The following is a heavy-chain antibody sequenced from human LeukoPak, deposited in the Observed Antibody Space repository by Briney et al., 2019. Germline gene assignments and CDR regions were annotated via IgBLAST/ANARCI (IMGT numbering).Heavy chain of an antibody. CDR1: GFSLSTSGVG. Sequence: NESGPTLVNPTQTLTLTCTFSGFSLSTSGVGVGWIRQPPGKALEWLALIYWNDDKRYSPSLKSRLAITKDTSKNQVVLTMTNMDPVDTATYYCARSPWELLLVWFDPWGQGTLVTVSS. CDR3: ARSPWELLLVWFDP. V-gene: IGHV2-5*01. CDR2: IYWNDDK. D-gene: IGHD1-26*01. J-gene: IGHJ5*02.